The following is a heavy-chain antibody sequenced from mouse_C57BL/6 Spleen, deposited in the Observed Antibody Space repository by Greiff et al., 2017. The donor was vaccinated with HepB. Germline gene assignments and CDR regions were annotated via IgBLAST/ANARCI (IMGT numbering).Heavy chain of an antibody. Sequence: VQLQQSGPELVKPGASVKMSCKASGYTFTDYNMHWVKQSHGKSLEWIGYINPNNGGTSYNQKFKGKATLTVNKSSSTAYMELRSLTSEDSAVYYCARRGSYDHYAMDYWGQGTSVTVSS. CDR1: GYTFTDYN. CDR3: ARRGSYDHYAMDY. D-gene: IGHD2-12*01. J-gene: IGHJ4*01. V-gene: IGHV1-22*01. CDR2: INPNNGGT.